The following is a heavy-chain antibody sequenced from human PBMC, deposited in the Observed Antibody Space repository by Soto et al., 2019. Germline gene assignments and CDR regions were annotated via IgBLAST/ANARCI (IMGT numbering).Heavy chain of an antibody. CDR3: ARGYCSGGSCRPPAGY. CDR1: GHTFTSSA. D-gene: IGHD2-15*01. CDR2: INAGNGNT. Sequence: GASVKVSCKAAGHTFTSSAMHWVRQAPGQRLEWMGWINAGNGNTKYSQKFQGRVTITRDTSASTAYMELSSLRSEDTAVYYCARGYCSGGSCRPPAGYWGQGTLVTVSS. V-gene: IGHV1-3*01. J-gene: IGHJ4*02.